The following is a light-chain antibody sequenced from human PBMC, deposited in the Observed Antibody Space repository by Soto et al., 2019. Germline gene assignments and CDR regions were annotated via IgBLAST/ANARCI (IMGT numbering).Light chain of an antibody. V-gene: IGLV2-8*01. Sequence: QSALTQPPSASGSPGQSVTISCTGTSSDVGAYSYVSWYQQHPGKAPKLMIYEVSKRPSGVPDRFSGSKSGNTASLTVSGLQAEDEADYYCSSYAGSNNLVVFGGGTKLTVL. CDR2: EVS. CDR1: SSDVGAYSY. CDR3: SSYAGSNNLVV. J-gene: IGLJ2*01.